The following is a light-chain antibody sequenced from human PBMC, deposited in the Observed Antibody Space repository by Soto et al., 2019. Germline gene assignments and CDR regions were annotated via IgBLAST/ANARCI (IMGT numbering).Light chain of an antibody. V-gene: IGLV2-14*02. CDR1: SSDVGSYKL. CDR3: SSYAGSNNWV. J-gene: IGLJ3*02. Sequence: QSALTQPASVSGSPGQSITISCTGTSSDVGSYKLVSWYQQHPGKAPKLMISEVSKRPSGISDRFSGSKSGSTASLTVSGLQAEDEADYYCSSYAGSNNWVFGGGTKLTVL. CDR2: EVS.